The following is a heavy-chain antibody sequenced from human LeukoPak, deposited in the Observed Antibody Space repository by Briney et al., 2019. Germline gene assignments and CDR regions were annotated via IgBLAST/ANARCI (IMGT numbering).Heavy chain of an antibody. J-gene: IGHJ6*02. V-gene: IGHV4-31*03. D-gene: IGHD2-2*01. Sequence: SETLSLTCTVSGGSISSGGYYWSWIRQHPGKGLEWIGYIYYSGSTYYNPSLKSRVTISVDTSKNQFSLKLSSVTAADTAVYYCATSYQLLSYGMDVWGQGTTVTVSS. CDR2: IYYSGST. CDR1: GGSISSGGYY. CDR3: ATSYQLLSYGMDV.